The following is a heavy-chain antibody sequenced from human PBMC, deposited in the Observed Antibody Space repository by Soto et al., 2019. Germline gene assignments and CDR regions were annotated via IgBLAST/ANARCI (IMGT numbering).Heavy chain of an antibody. D-gene: IGHD1-26*01. J-gene: IGHJ4*02. CDR1: GFTFRSHW. CDR3: ARGGNYVFDY. CDR2: ISGDGSST. Sequence: GGSLRLSCAASGFTFRSHWMHWVRQAPGKGLVWVSRISGDGSSTHYADSVKGRFTISRDNVKNTLYPQMNSLRAEDTAVYYCARGGNYVFDYWGQGTLVTVSS. V-gene: IGHV3-74*01.